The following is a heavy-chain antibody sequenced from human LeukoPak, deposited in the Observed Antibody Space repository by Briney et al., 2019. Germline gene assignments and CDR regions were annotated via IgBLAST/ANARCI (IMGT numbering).Heavy chain of an antibody. Sequence: SVKVSCKVSEYTLTEFSMHWVRQAPGQGLEWMGGIIPIFGTANYAQKFQGRVTITADESTSTAYMELSSLRSEDTAVYYCARARAYYFDYWGQGTLVTVSS. CDR2: IIPIFGTA. J-gene: IGHJ4*02. V-gene: IGHV1-69*13. CDR1: EYTLTEFS. CDR3: ARARAYYFDY.